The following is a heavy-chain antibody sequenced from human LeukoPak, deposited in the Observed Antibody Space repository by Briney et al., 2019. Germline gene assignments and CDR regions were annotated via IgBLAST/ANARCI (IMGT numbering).Heavy chain of an antibody. Sequence: PSETLSLTCNVSGGSISGYHWSWIRQPPGKGLEWLGYIYYSGSSNYNPSLKSRVTISVDTSKNQFSLKLSSVTAADTAVYYCAREWTMVRGVIDYWGQGTLVTVSS. CDR3: AREWTMVRGVIDY. CDR2: IYYSGSS. V-gene: IGHV4-59*01. D-gene: IGHD3-10*01. J-gene: IGHJ4*02. CDR1: GGSISGYH.